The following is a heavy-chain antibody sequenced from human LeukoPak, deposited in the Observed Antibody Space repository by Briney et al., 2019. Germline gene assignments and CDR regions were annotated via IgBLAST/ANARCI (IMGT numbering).Heavy chain of an antibody. V-gene: IGHV4-4*07. CDR1: GGFISSYY. D-gene: IGHD4-23*01. CDR3: ARMGRDGGNSGDYYYYMDV. J-gene: IGHJ6*03. CDR2: IYTSGST. Sequence: SETLSLTCTVSGGFISSYYWSWIRQPAGKGLEWIGRIYTSGSTNYNPSLKSRVTMSVDTSKNQFSLKLSSVTAADTAVYYCARMGRDGGNSGDYYYYMDVWGKGTTVTVSS.